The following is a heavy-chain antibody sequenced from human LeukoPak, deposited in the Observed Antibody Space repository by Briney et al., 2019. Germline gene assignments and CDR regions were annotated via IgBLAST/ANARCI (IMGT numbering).Heavy chain of an antibody. D-gene: IGHD6-19*01. Sequence: PGRSLRLSCAASGFTFSSYAMHWVRQAPGKGLEWVAVISYDGSNKYYADSVKGRFTISRDNSKNTLYLQMNSLRVEDTAVYYCARDNAPHPYSSDWYCLDYRGQGTLVTVSS. V-gene: IGHV3-30-3*01. J-gene: IGHJ4*02. CDR1: GFTFSSYA. CDR2: ISYDGSNK. CDR3: ARDNAPHPYSSDWYCLDY.